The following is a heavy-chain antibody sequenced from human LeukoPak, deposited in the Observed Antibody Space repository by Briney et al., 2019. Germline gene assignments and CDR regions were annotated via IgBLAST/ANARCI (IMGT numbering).Heavy chain of an antibody. CDR1: GYTFTGCY. J-gene: IGHJ4*02. Sequence: GASVKVSCKASGYTFTGCYMHWVRQAPGQGPEWMGWINPNSGGTNNEQKFQGRVTMTRDTSISTAYMELSRLRFDDTAVYYCARGDVDTAMVTPDYWGQGTLVTVSS. V-gene: IGHV1-2*02. D-gene: IGHD5-18*01. CDR2: INPNSGGT. CDR3: ARGDVDTAMVTPDY.